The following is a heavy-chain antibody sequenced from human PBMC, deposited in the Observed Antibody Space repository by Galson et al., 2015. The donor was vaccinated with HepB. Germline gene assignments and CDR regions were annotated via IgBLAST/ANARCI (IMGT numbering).Heavy chain of an antibody. CDR3: AKDFYYYYGMDV. V-gene: IGHV3-23*01. J-gene: IGHJ6*02. CDR1: GFTFSSYA. CDR2: ISGSGGST. Sequence: SLRLSCAASGFTFSSYAMSWVRQAPGKGLEWVSAISGSGGSTYYADTVKGRFTISRDNSNNTLYLQMNSLRAEDTAVYYCAKDFYYYYGMDVWGQGTTVTVSS.